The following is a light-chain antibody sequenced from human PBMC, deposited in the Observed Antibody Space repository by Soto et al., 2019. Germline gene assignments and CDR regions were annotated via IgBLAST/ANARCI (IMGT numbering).Light chain of an antibody. V-gene: IGKV1-33*01. Sequence: DIQMTQSPSSLSASAGDRVTITCQASQDITNYLHWFQQKPGKAPKLLIYDASNLETGVPSRFSGSGSGTDFTFTISSLQPEDIATYYCQQYDNLPLTFGGGTKVDIK. J-gene: IGKJ4*01. CDR3: QQYDNLPLT. CDR1: QDITNY. CDR2: DAS.